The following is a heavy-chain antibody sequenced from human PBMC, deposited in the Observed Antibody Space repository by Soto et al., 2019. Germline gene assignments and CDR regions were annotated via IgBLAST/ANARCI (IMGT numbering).Heavy chain of an antibody. CDR3: ARVGAYYYDSSGYYYGGY. CDR1: GFTFSDHY. D-gene: IGHD3-22*01. J-gene: IGHJ4*02. Sequence: EVQLVESGGGLVQPGGSLRLSCAASGFTFSDHYMDWVRQAPGKGLEWVGRTRNKANSYTTEYAASVKGGFTISRDDSKNSLYLQMNSLKTEDTAVYYCARVGAYYYDSSGYYYGGYWGQGTLVTVSS. V-gene: IGHV3-72*01. CDR2: TRNKANSYTT.